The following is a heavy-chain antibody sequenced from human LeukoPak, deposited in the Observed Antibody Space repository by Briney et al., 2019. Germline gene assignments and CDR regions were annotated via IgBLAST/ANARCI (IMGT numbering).Heavy chain of an antibody. D-gene: IGHD1-1*01. J-gene: IGHJ4*02. CDR1: GFTFSNYG. CDR2: ISYDGGNT. V-gene: IGHV3-30*18. Sequence: GGSLRLSCAASGFTFSNYGLHWVRQAPGKGLEWVAEISYDGGNTYYADSVKGRFTISRDNSKNTLYLQMNSLRAEDTAVYYCAKEGTGIHFDYWGQGTLVTVSS. CDR3: AKEGTGIHFDY.